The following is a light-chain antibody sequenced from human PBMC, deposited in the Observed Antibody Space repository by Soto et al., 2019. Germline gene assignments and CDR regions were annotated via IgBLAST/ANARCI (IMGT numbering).Light chain of an antibody. CDR3: QQYRKWPLT. CDR1: QGVRSD. Sequence: ESAMTQSPYTLSVSRGDRATLXXRASQGVRSDLAWYQQKAGQSPRXIIYGASTRAAETPARFSGSGAETEFTLTISSLQSEDFAVYYCQQYRKWPLTFGGGTKV. CDR2: GAS. J-gene: IGKJ4*01. V-gene: IGKV3-15*01.